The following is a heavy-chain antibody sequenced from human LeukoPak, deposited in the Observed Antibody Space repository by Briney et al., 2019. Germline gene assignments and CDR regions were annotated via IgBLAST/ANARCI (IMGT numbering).Heavy chain of an antibody. Sequence: PSETLSLTCTVSGGSISSSSYYWGWIRQPPGKGLEWIGSIYYSGSTYYNPSLKSRVTISVDTSKNQFSLKLSSVTAADTAVYYCASDRYYDSSGYYYLDYWGRGTLVTVSS. CDR1: GGSISSSSYY. D-gene: IGHD3-22*01. CDR3: ASDRYYDSSGYYYLDY. CDR2: IYYSGST. J-gene: IGHJ4*02. V-gene: IGHV4-39*01.